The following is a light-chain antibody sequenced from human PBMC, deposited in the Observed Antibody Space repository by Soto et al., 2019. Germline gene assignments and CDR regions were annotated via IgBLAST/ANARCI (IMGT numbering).Light chain of an antibody. CDR1: SSDVGGYNY. V-gene: IGLV2-14*01. CDR3: SSYTSSSTLVV. Sequence: QSVLTQPASVSGSPGQSITISCTGTSSDVGGYNYVSWYQQHPGKAPKLMIYDVSNRPSGVSNRFSGSKSGNTASLTISRLQAEDEAVYYCSSYTSSSTLVVFGGGTKVTVL. J-gene: IGLJ2*01. CDR2: DVS.